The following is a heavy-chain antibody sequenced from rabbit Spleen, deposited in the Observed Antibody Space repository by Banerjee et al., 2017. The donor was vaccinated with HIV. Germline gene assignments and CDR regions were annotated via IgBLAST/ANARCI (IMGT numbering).Heavy chain of an antibody. V-gene: IGHV1S45*01. CDR1: GIDFSSSYW. CDR3: ARDTSSSFSSYGMDL. J-gene: IGHJ3*01. CDR2: IDTGSSGFT. Sequence: EESGGGLVQPEGSLTLTCTASGIDFSSSYWICWVRQAPGKGLEWIACIDTGSSGFTYFASWAKGRFTISKTSSTTVTLQMTSLTAADTATYFCARDTSSSFSSYGMDLWGQGTLVTVS. D-gene: IGHD1-1*01.